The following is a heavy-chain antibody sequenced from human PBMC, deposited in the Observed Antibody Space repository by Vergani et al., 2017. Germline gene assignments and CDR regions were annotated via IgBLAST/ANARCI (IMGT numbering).Heavy chain of an antibody. CDR3: ARGMTTETTDLDGFDI. J-gene: IGHJ3*02. D-gene: IGHD4-17*01. V-gene: IGHV3-66*02. Sequence: EVHLVESGGGLVQPGGSLRLSCAASSFSVSSHYMTWVRQAPGKGLEWVSTINIGGRTAYADSVKGRLTLTRDDSKNTLHLQMNSLRPEDTAVYYCARGMTTETTDLDGFDICGQGTMVSVSS. CDR1: SFSVSSHY. CDR2: INIGGRT.